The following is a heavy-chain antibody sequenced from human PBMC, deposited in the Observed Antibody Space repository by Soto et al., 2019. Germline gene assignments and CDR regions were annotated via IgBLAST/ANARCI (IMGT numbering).Heavy chain of an antibody. CDR2: IYYSGST. J-gene: IGHJ4*02. Sequence: QLQLQESGPGLVKPSETLSLTCTVSGGSISSSSYYWGWIRQPPGKGLEWIGSIYYSGSTYYNPSLKSRVTLSVDTSKTQFSLKLSCVTAANTAVYYCGRPNTYSSGLYYFDYWGRGTLVAVSS. V-gene: IGHV4-39*01. CDR3: GRPNTYSSGLYYFDY. D-gene: IGHD6-19*01. CDR1: GGSISSSSYY.